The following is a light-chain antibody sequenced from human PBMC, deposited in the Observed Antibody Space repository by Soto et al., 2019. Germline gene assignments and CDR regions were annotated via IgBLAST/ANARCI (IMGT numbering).Light chain of an antibody. CDR1: SSDVGAYKY. J-gene: IGLJ2*01. CDR3: SSYAGSNTVV. CDR2: EVT. Sequence: QSALTQPPSASGSPGQSVTISCTGTSSDVGAYKYVSWYQQHPGKAPKFMIYEVTKRPSGVPDRFSGSKSGNTASLTVSGLQAEDEADYLCSSYAGSNTVVFGGGTKVTVL. V-gene: IGLV2-8*01.